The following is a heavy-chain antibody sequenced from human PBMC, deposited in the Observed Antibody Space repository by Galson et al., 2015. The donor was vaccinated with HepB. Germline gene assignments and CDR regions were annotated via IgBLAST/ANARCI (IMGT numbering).Heavy chain of an antibody. CDR1: GYIFNNYA. D-gene: IGHD5-12*01. V-gene: IGHV7-4-1*02. CDR3: ARGRYGDYANDAFDI. CDR2: INTNTGNP. J-gene: IGHJ3*02. Sequence: SVKVSCKASGYIFNNYAMNWVRQAPGQGLEWMGWINTNTGNPTYAQGFTGRFAFYLDTSVITAYLQINNLKAEDTAVYYCARGRYGDYANDAFDIWGQGTMVVVSS.